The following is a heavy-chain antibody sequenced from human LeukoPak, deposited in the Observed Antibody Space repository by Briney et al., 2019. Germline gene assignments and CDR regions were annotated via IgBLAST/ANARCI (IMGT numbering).Heavy chain of an antibody. CDR2: ISSSSSYI. CDR3: ARDRGGYNFFDY. CDR1: GFTFSSYS. Sequence: GGSLRLSCAASGFTFSSYSMNWARQAPGKGLEWVSSISSSSSYIYYADSVKGRFTISRDNAKNSLYLQMNSLRAEDTDVYYCARDRGGYNFFDYWGQGTLVTVSS. D-gene: IGHD5-24*01. V-gene: IGHV3-21*01. J-gene: IGHJ4*02.